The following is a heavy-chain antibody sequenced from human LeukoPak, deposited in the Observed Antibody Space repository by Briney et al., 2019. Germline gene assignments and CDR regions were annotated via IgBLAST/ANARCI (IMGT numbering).Heavy chain of an antibody. V-gene: IGHV4-34*01. CDR1: GGSFSGYY. CDR2: INHSGST. Sequence: SETLSLTCAVYGGSFSGYYWSWIRQPPGKGLEWIGEINHSGSTNYNPSLKSRVTISVDTSKNQFSLKLSSVTAADTAVYYCVRFYYDSSGYYFGAGPYYYYYMDVWGKGTTVTVSS. CDR3: VRFYYDSSGYYFGAGPYYYYYMDV. D-gene: IGHD3-22*01. J-gene: IGHJ6*03.